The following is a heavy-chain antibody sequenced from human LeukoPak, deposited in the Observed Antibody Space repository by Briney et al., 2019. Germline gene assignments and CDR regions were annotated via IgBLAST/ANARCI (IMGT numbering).Heavy chain of an antibody. D-gene: IGHD1-20*01. CDR1: GFTFSSYW. V-gene: IGHV3-74*01. CDR3: ARWASGLTGTTGGGYFDY. CDR2: INSDGSST. J-gene: IGHJ4*02. Sequence: GGSLRLSCAASGFTFSSYWMHWVRQAPGKGLVWVSRINSDGSSTSYADSVKGRFTISRDNAKNTLYLQMNSLRGEDTALYYCARWASGLTGTTGGGYFDYWGQGTLVTVSS.